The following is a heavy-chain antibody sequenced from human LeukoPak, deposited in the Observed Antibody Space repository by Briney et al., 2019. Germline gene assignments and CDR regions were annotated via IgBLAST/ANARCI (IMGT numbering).Heavy chain of an antibody. CDR1: GGSFSGYY. Sequence: SETLSLTCAVYGGSFSGYYWSWIRQPPGKGLEWIGEINHSGSTNYNPSLKSRVTISVDTSKNQFSLKLSSVTAADTAVYYCARGCSGGSCYPPVGFDYWGQGTQVTVSS. J-gene: IGHJ4*02. CDR2: INHSGST. V-gene: IGHV4-34*01. D-gene: IGHD2-15*01. CDR3: ARGCSGGSCYPPVGFDY.